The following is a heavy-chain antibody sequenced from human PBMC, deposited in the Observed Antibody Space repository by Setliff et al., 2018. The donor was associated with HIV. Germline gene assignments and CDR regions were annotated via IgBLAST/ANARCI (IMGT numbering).Heavy chain of an antibody. CDR3: ARSPEGGGGGIDY. Sequence: SETLSLTCTLSGGSFGRYYWSWIRQSAGKGLEWLGYVYFTGHTNYNPSLQSRVTISVDTSKNQFSLRLNSLTAANTAGYYCARSPEGGGGGIDYWGQGTLVTVSS. V-gene: IGHV4-4*09. CDR2: VYFTGHT. D-gene: IGHD3-16*01. J-gene: IGHJ4*02. CDR1: GGSFGRYY.